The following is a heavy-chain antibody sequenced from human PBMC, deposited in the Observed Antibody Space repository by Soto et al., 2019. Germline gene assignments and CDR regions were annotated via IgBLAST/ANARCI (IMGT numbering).Heavy chain of an antibody. CDR3: AKDVLDLHHDFWSGPY. V-gene: IGHV3-7*01. CDR2: IKQDGSAK. J-gene: IGHJ4*02. CDR1: GFTFSSYW. D-gene: IGHD3-3*01. Sequence: GGSLRLSCAASGFTFSSYWMNWVRQAPGKGLEWVANIKQDGSAKYYVDSVKGRFTISRDNSKNTLYLQMNSLRAEDTAVYYCAKDVLDLHHDFWSGPYWGQGTLVTVSS.